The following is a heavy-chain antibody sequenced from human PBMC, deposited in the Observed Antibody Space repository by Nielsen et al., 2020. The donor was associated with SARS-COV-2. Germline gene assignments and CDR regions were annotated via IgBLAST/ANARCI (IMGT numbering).Heavy chain of an antibody. CDR2: IYFDGSLD. J-gene: IGHJ4*01. CDR3: ARGLGGSGRYYAMDF. Sequence: GGSLRLSCSASGFKFSDYAMHWVRQAPGKGLEWRTLIYFDGSLDLYDDSLNGRFTISRDNSRGILYLHMARLRVEDTAVYFCARGLGGSGRYYAMDFWCHGTLVSVSS. CDR1: GFKFSDYA. D-gene: IGHD3-10*01. V-gene: IGHV3-33*08.